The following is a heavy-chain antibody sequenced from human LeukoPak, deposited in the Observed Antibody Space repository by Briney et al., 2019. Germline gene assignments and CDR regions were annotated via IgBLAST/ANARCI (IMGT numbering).Heavy chain of an antibody. CDR1: GYTFGGYY. CDR3: ARLRDYSASWRGSASRY. D-gene: IGHD4-11*01. J-gene: IGHJ4*02. Sequence: ASVKVSCKTSGYTFGGYYIQWVRQAPGQGLEWMGWINPNSGATKYAQKFQGRVTLTRDTSINTAYMELSSLNINDTAVYYCARLRDYSASWRGSASRYWGQGTLVTVSS. CDR2: INPNSGAT. V-gene: IGHV1-2*02.